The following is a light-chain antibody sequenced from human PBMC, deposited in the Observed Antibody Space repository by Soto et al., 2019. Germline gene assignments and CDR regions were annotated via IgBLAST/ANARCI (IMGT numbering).Light chain of an antibody. V-gene: IGLV2-23*02. J-gene: IGLJ2*01. CDR2: EVT. Sequence: QSALTQPASVSGSPGQSITISCTAAGSDVGTYKLVTWYQQHPGKAPKLVIYEVTKRPSGASNRFSGSKSGNTASLTISALQAEDEADYYCCSYTRSDTVVFGGGTKVTVL. CDR3: CSYTRSDTVV. CDR1: GSDVGTYKL.